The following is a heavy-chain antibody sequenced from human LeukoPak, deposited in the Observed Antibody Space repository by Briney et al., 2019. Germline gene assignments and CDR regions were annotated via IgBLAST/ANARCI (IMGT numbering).Heavy chain of an antibody. V-gene: IGHV3-43*01. D-gene: IGHD1-26*01. CDR1: GFTFSSYA. Sequence: PGGSLRLSCAASGFTFSSYAMSWVRQAPGKGLEWVSLISWDGGSTYYADSVKGRFTISRDNSKNSLYLQMNSLRTEDTALYYCAKSAVGATIFFDYWGQGTLVTVSS. CDR2: ISWDGGST. J-gene: IGHJ4*02. CDR3: AKSAVGATIFFDY.